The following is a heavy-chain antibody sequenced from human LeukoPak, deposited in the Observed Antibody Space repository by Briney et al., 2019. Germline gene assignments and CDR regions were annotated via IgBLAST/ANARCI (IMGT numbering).Heavy chain of an antibody. D-gene: IGHD6-6*01. CDR3: GSSIAAPLDLR. V-gene: IGHV3-53*01. Sequence: GGSLRLSCAASGFTVSSNYMSWVRQAPGKGLEWVSVIYSAGSTYYADSVKGRFTISRDNAKNTLYLQMNSLRAEDTAVYYCGSSIAAPLDLRWGQGTLVTVSS. CDR2: IYSAGST. CDR1: GFTVSSNY. J-gene: IGHJ4*02.